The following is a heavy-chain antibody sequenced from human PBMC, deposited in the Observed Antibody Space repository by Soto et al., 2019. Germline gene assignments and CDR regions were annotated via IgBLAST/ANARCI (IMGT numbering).Heavy chain of an antibody. CDR1: GGTFSSYA. D-gene: IGHD2-15*01. Sequence: QVPLVQSGAEVKKPGSSVKVSCKASGGTFSSYAISWVRQAPGQGLEWMGGIIPIFGTANYAQKFQGRVTITADESTSTAYMELSSLRSDDTAVYYCAREVMVAATGWFDPWGQGTLVTVSS. CDR2: IIPIFGTA. J-gene: IGHJ5*02. CDR3: AREVMVAATGWFDP. V-gene: IGHV1-69*12.